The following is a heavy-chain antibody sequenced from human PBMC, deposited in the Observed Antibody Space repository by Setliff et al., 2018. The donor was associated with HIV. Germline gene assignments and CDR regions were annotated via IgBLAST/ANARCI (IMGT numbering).Heavy chain of an antibody. V-gene: IGHV4-39*01. CDR2: IYYSGST. CDR1: GGSISSGSYY. Sequence: SETLSLTCTVSGGSISSGSYYWGWIRQPPGKGLEWIGSIYYSGSTYYNPSLQSRVTIPVDTSKNLFSLRLSSVTASDTAVYYCARQAIFGYFDSSGYLDYWGQGTLVTVSS. CDR3: ARQAIFGYFDSSGYLDY. J-gene: IGHJ4*02. D-gene: IGHD3-22*01.